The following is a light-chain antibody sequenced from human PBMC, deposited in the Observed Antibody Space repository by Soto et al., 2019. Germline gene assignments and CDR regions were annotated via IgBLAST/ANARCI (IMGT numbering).Light chain of an antibody. CDR2: DES. Sequence: VLTQSPATLSSFPGDRVTLSCRASQSVSSNLAWYQQKPGQAPRLLIYDESTRATGIPDRLSGSGSETEFTLTITSLQSEDFAVYHCQQYSKWPITFGQGTRLEIK. V-gene: IGKV3-15*01. CDR1: QSVSSN. J-gene: IGKJ5*01. CDR3: QQYSKWPIT.